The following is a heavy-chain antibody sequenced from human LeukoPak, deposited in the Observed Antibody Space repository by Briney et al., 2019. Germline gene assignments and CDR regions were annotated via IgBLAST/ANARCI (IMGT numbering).Heavy chain of an antibody. Sequence: GGSLRLSCAASGFTFSSYWMSWVRQAPGKGLEWVANIKQDGSEKYYVDSVKGRFTISRDNAKNSPYLQMNSLRAEDTAVYYCARVAYDYGDYAHFDYWGQGTLVTVSS. J-gene: IGHJ4*02. V-gene: IGHV3-7*01. D-gene: IGHD4-17*01. CDR2: IKQDGSEK. CDR3: ARVAYDYGDYAHFDY. CDR1: GFTFSSYW.